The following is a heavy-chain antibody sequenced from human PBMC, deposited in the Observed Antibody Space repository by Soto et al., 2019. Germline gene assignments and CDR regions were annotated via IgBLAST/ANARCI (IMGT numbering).Heavy chain of an antibody. CDR3: ARDRVVVVAAYFYYYYGMDV. D-gene: IGHD2-15*01. CDR2: FYYSGST. J-gene: IGHJ6*02. CDR1: GGSISSSSYY. Sequence: SETLSLTCTVSGGSISSSSYYWGWMRQAPGQGREGIGSFYYSGSTYYTPSLKRRVTISVDTSKNQFSLKLSSVTAADTAVYYCARDRVVVVAAYFYYYYGMDVWGQGTTVTVSS. V-gene: IGHV4-39*01.